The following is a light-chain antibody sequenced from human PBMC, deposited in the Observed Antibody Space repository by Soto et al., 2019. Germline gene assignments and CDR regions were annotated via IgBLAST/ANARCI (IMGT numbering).Light chain of an antibody. CDR2: DAS. CDR1: QSVRSN. Sequence: EIVLTQSPATLSLAPGERATLSCRASQSVRSNLAWYQQKPGQAPRLLIYDASNRATGIPGRFSGGGSGTNFTLTISNVEPEDFAVYYCQQRSNWPWTFGQGVKVEIK. J-gene: IGKJ1*01. V-gene: IGKV3-11*01. CDR3: QQRSNWPWT.